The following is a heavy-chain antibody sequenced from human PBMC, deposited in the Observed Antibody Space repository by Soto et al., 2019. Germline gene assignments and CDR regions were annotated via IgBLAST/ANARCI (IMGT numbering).Heavy chain of an antibody. D-gene: IGHD3-10*01. V-gene: IGHV3-30*18. CDR3: AKVRADYYYGSGPFDY. CDR2: ISSDGSNK. J-gene: IGHJ4*02. Sequence: GGSLRLSCAASGFTFSSYGMRWVRQAPGKGLEWVALISSDGSNKYYADSVKGRFTISRDNSKNTLYLQMNTLRAEDTAVYYCAKVRADYYYGSGPFDYWGQGTLVTVSS. CDR1: GFTFSSYG.